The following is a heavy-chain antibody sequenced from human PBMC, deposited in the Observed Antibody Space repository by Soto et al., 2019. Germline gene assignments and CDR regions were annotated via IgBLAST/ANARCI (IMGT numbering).Heavy chain of an antibody. CDR3: ARLGVPPASQWLAFDI. J-gene: IGHJ3*02. CDR1: GGSISSYY. Sequence: QVQLQESGPGLVKPSETLSLTCTVSGGSISSYYWSWIRQPPGKGLKWIGYIYYTGNINYNPSLKSRVTISVDSSKNQFSLKLSSVTAADTAVYYCARLGVPPASQWLAFDIWGQGTMVTVSS. V-gene: IGHV4-59*01. D-gene: IGHD6-19*01. CDR2: IYYTGNI.